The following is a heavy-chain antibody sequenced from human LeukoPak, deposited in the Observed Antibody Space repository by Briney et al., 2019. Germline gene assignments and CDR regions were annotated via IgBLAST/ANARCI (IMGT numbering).Heavy chain of an antibody. CDR3: ARPLSIVGATIGAFDI. Sequence: GGSLRLSCAASGFNFRSYSMNWVRQAPGKGLEWVSSITSSRYIYDADSVKGRFIISRDNAKNSLYLQMDSLRAEDTAVYYCARPLSIVGATIGAFDIWGQGTMVTVSS. J-gene: IGHJ3*02. V-gene: IGHV3-21*01. CDR2: ITSSRYI. CDR1: GFNFRSYS. D-gene: IGHD1-26*01.